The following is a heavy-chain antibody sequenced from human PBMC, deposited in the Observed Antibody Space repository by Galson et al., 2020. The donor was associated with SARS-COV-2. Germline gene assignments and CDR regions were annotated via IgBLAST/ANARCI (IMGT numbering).Heavy chain of an antibody. D-gene: IGHD3-16*02. J-gene: IGHJ4*02. CDR3: ARDSEYDYVWGSYRPAEFDY. V-gene: IGHV1-2*02. Sequence: ASVKVSCKASGYTFTGYYMHWVRQAPGQGLEWMGWINPNSGGTNYAQKFQGRVTMTRDTSISTAYMELSRLRSDDTAVYYCARDSEYDYVWGSYRPAEFDYWGQGTLVTVSS. CDR2: INPNSGGT. CDR1: GYTFTGYY.